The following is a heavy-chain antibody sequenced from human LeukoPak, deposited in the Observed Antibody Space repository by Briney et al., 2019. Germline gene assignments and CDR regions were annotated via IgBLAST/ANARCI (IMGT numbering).Heavy chain of an antibody. J-gene: IGHJ4*02. CDR2: IIPILGIA. V-gene: IGHV1-69*04. CDR1: GGTFSSYA. D-gene: IGHD1-7*01. CDR3: APTTAAGTTIDY. Sequence: SVKVSCKASGGTFSSYAISWVRQAPGQGLEWMGRIIPILGIANYAQKFQGRVTITADKCTSTAYMELSSLRSEDTAVHYCAPTTAAGTTIDYWGQGTLVTVSS.